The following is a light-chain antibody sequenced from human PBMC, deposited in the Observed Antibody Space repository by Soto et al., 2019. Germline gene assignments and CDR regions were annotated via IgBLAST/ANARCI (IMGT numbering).Light chain of an antibody. Sequence: DIVMTQNPLSLRVTPGEPASISCRASQSLLYSNGYNYLDWYLQKPGQSPQLLIYLGSNRASGVPDRFSGSVSGTDFTLKISRVEAEDVGLYYCMQALQAPLTFGQGSMV. CDR2: LGS. J-gene: IGKJ1*01. CDR1: QSLLYSNGYNY. V-gene: IGKV2-28*01. CDR3: MQALQAPLT.